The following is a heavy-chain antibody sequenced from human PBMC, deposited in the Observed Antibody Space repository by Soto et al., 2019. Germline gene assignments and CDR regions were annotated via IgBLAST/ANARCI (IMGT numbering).Heavy chain of an antibody. J-gene: IGHJ1*01. V-gene: IGHV4-39*01. CDR1: GASISNTDYS. CDR3: ARNSTTWENNRFHH. Sequence: QLQLQESGPGLVKPSETLSLTCTVSGASISNTDYSWGWIRQPPGKGLEWIGTMYYSGSTYYNPCLKSRVTISVDTSRKEVSLKWTSVTAADTAVYYCARNSTTWENNRFHHWGQGTLVTVSS. D-gene: IGHD1-26*01. CDR2: MYYSGST.